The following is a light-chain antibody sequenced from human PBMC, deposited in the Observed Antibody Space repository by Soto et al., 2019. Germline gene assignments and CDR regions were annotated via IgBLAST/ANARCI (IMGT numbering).Light chain of an antibody. CDR1: EGIDNS. V-gene: IGKV1-5*01. J-gene: IGKJ1*01. CDR2: AAS. CDR3: QHYSYYWT. Sequence: DIQMTQYPSTLSSSLGDTVTITCRASEGIDNSLAWYQQKPGKAPKLLIFAASTLVRGVPSRFSGRGSGTEFTLTIRGMKPDDFATYYCQHYSYYWTFGQGTKVDIK.